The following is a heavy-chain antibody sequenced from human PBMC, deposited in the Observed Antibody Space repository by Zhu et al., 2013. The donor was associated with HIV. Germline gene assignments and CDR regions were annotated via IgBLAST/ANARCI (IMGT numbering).Heavy chain of an antibody. V-gene: IGHV4-30-2*01. D-gene: IGHD5-18*01. CDR3: ARGYSYGFDY. CDR2: IYHSGST. J-gene: IGHJ4*02. CDR1: GGSISSGGYS. Sequence: QVQLQESGSGLVKPSQTLSLTCAVSGGSISSGGYSWSWIRQPPGKGLEWIGYIYHSGSTYYNPSLKSRVTISIDTSKSQFSLKLSFVTAADTAIYYCARGYSYGFDYWGLGTRVAVTP.